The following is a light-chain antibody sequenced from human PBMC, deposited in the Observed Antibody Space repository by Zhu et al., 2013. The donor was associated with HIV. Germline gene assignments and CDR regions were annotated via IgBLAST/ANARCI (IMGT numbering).Light chain of an antibody. V-gene: IGLV1-40*01. CDR1: SSSIGAGYD. CDR2: GSI. Sequence: QSVLTQPTSVSGAPGQRVTIACTGSSSSIGAGYDVQWYQQLPGTAPKLLIYGSINRPSGVPDRFSASKSGTSASLAITGLQAEDEADYYCSSYAGNNNYVFGTGTKVTVL. J-gene: IGLJ1*01. CDR3: SSYAGNNNYV.